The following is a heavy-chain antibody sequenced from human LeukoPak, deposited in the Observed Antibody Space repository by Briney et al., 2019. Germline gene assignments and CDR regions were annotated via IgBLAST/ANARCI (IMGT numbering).Heavy chain of an antibody. V-gene: IGHV4-38-2*01. J-gene: IGHJ4*02. CDR1: GFSISSHSF. CDR2: IYTSGTT. Sequence: SETLSLTCAVSGFSISSHSFWGWVRQPPGKGLEWIGSIYTSGTTYYNPSLKSRLAISIDTSKSKFSLRLNSVTAADTAIYYCTQISMITELTQYSFDSWGQGTLVTVSS. D-gene: IGHD3-3*02. CDR3: TQISMITELTQYSFDS.